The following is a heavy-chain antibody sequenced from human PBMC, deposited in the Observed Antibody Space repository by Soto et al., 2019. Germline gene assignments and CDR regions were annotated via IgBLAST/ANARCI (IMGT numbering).Heavy chain of an antibody. Sequence: GGSLRLSCAASGLTFSSYAMSWVRQAPGKGLEWVSGISGGGGSAYYADSVKGRFTISRDNSKNTLYLQMNSLRAEDTAIYYCAKDSDISYWGQGTLVTVSS. CDR1: GLTFSSYA. CDR3: AKDSDISY. D-gene: IGHD1-26*01. J-gene: IGHJ4*02. CDR2: ISGGGGSA. V-gene: IGHV3-23*01.